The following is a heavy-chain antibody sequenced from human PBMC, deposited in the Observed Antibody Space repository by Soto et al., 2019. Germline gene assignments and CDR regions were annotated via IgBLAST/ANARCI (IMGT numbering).Heavy chain of an antibody. CDR2: ISGSGVNT. J-gene: IGHJ6*02. CDR1: GFIFSNYA. Sequence: EVQVLESGGGLVQRGGSLRLSCAASGFIFSNYAMSWVRQAPGKGPEWVSSISGSGVNTFYADSVKGRFTISRDNSKNLLDLQMSSLRAEDTAVYYCAKDFLQGWGQGYYYGMDVWGQGTTVTVSS. CDR3: AKDFLQGWGQGYYYGMDV. D-gene: IGHD7-27*01. V-gene: IGHV3-23*01.